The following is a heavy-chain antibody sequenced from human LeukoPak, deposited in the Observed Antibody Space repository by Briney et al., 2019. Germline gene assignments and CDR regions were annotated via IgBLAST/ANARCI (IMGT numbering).Heavy chain of an antibody. CDR1: GYSFTSYW. J-gene: IGHJ3*02. D-gene: IGHD3-16*01. Sequence: GESLKISRKTSGYSFTSYWIGWVRQMPGKGLEWMGVIYPGDSGTRYSPSFQGQVTISADKSLSTAYLQWSGLKASDTAMYYCARHLTMITVPRDAFDIWGQGTMVTVSS. CDR3: ARHLTMITVPRDAFDI. V-gene: IGHV5-51*01. CDR2: IYPGDSGT.